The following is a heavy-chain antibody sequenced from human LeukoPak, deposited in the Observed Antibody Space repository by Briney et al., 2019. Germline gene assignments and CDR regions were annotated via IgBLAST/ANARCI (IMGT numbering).Heavy chain of an antibody. CDR1: GYSFTTYW. CDR2: IYPGDSDT. Sequence: GEPLKISCKGSGYSFTTYWIGWVRQMPGKGLEWMGIIYPGDSDTRYSPSFQGQVTISVDKSISTAYLQWSSLKASDTAMYYCARHNSQFLTNNWFDPWGQGTLVTVSS. J-gene: IGHJ5*02. V-gene: IGHV5-51*01. CDR3: ARHNSQFLTNNWFDP. D-gene: IGHD3-3*01.